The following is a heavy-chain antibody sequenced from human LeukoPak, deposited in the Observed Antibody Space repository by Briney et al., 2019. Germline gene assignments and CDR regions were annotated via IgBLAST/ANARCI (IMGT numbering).Heavy chain of an antibody. J-gene: IGHJ3*02. CDR1: GGSVSDYY. D-gene: IGHD2-21*02. CDR3: ASGYCGGACQLGGVDM. Sequence: SETLSLTCTISGGSVSDYYWSWIRQSPGKGLEWIGYIYHTGSTNYNPSLKSRVTISLDTSGNQFSLKLSSVTAADTAVYYCASGYCGGACQLGGVDMWGQGTMVTVSS. V-gene: IGHV4-59*02. CDR2: IYHTGST.